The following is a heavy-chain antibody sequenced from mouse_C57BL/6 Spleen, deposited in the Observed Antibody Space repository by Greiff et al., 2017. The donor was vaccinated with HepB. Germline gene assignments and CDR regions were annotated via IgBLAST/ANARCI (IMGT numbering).Heavy chain of an antibody. Sequence: QVQLQQPGAELVMPGASVKLSCKASGYTFTSYWMHWVKQRPGQGLEWIGEIDPSDSYTNYNQKFKGKSTLTVDKSSSTAYMQLSSLTSEDSAVYYCARGGGIGGFAYWGQGTLVTVSA. CDR2: IDPSDSYT. CDR1: GYTFTSYW. D-gene: IGHD2-14*01. CDR3: ARGGGIGGFAY. J-gene: IGHJ3*01. V-gene: IGHV1-69*01.